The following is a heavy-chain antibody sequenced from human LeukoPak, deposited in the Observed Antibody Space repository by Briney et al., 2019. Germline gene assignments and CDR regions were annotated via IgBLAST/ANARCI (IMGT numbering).Heavy chain of an antibody. J-gene: IGHJ5*02. D-gene: IGHD3-3*01. CDR2: IWYDGSNK. CDR3: AREWRNWFDP. V-gene: IGHV3-33*07. CDR1: GFTFSRYW. Sequence: PGGSLRLSCVGSGFTFSRYWLNWVRQAPGKGLEWVAVIWYDGSNKYYADSVKGRFTISRDNSKNTLYLQMNSLRAEDTAVYYCAREWRNWFDPWGQGTLVTVSS.